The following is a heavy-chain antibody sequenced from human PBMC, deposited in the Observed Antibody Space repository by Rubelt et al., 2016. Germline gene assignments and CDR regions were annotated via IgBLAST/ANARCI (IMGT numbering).Heavy chain of an antibody. J-gene: IGHJ4*02. CDR3: ARSSGYDYVYDY. V-gene: IGHV4-59*05. CDR2: FTRGKEN. Sequence: QVQLQESGPGLVKPSETLSLTCTVSGGSISGYYWSWIRQPPGKGLEWIGSFTRGKENHYNPSLESRVTISVDTSKSQLYLKGTSLTAADTAIYYCARSSGYDYVYDYWGQGTLVTVSS. D-gene: IGHD5-12*01. CDR1: GGSISGYY.